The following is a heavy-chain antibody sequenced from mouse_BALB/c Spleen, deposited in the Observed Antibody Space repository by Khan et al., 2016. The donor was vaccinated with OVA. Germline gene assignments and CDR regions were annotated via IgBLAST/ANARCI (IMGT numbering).Heavy chain of an antibody. J-gene: IGHJ3*01. V-gene: IGHV1-77*01. CDR2: IYPGSGST. CDR3: ARGGYDAFAY. CDR1: GYTFTDYV. Sequence: QVQLQQSGPELVKPGASVKMSCKASGYTFTDYVINWVKQRTGQGFEWIGQIYPGSGSTYYNEKFKGKATLTADKSSNTAYMQLSSLTSEDSAVYFCARGGYDAFAYWGQGTLVTVSA. D-gene: IGHD2-2*01.